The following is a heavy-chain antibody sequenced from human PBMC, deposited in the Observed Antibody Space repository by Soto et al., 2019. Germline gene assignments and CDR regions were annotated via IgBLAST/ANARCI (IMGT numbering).Heavy chain of an antibody. V-gene: IGHV3-30-3*01. J-gene: IGHJ6*02. CDR2: ISNDGSNK. CDR1: GFPFSNYA. Sequence: GSLKLPWSASGFPFSNYAMRRVRQAPGKGVEGGAIISNDGSNKYNAEPVKGRLTISRDNSKNTLYLQMNSLRAEDTAVYYCARVPLWSGYYSHYYYYGMDVWGQGTTVTVSS. CDR3: ARVPLWSGYYSHYYYYGMDV. D-gene: IGHD3-3*01.